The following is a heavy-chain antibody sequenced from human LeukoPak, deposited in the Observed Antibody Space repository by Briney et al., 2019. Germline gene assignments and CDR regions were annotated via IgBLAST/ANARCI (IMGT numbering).Heavy chain of an antibody. CDR3: ARHSGHSSANDAFDI. J-gene: IGHJ3*02. D-gene: IGHD6-25*01. V-gene: IGHV4-59*01. Sequence: SETLSLTCTVSDGSINGYYWSWIRQPPGKGLDWIGYMYSGGTTNYSPSLKSRVTISEDMSKNQFSLKLTSVTAADTAVYYCARHSGHSSANDAFDIWGQGTMVIVSS. CDR1: DGSINGYY. CDR2: MYSGGTT.